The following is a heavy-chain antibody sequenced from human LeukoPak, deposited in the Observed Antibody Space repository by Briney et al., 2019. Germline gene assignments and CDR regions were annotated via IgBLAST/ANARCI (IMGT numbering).Heavy chain of an antibody. D-gene: IGHD3-16*01. CDR2: ISTYGSTT. J-gene: IGHJ3*02. V-gene: IGHV3-74*01. CDR1: GFTFSISW. Sequence: GGSLRLSCAASGFTFSISWMQLVRQAPGKGLEWVSRISTYGSTTTYADSVKGRFTISRDNAENTLYLQMNSLRAEDTAVYYCASRVMAVNGFDIWGQGTMVTVSS. CDR3: ASRVMAVNGFDI.